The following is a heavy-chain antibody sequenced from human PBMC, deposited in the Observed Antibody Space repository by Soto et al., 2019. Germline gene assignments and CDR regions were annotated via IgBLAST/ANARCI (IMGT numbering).Heavy chain of an antibody. CDR1: GGSISSYY. CDR3: ARVPDR. D-gene: IGHD2-2*01. CDR2: VYYSGNT. Sequence: SETLSLTCTVSGGSISSYYWNWIRQPPGKGLEWIGYVYYSGNTNYNPSLKSRVTISVDTSKNQFSLKLTSVTAADTAVYYCARVPDRWGQGTLVTVSS. J-gene: IGHJ5*02. V-gene: IGHV4-59*01.